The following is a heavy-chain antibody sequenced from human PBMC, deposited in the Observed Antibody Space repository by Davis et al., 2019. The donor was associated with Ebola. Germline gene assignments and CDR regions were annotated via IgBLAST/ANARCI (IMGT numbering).Heavy chain of an antibody. CDR3: ARSNNLAY. V-gene: IGHV3-7*03. CDR1: GFSFTNYA. J-gene: IGHJ4*02. CDR2: IKQDGSEK. Sequence: GGSLRLSCAASGFSFTNYAMSWVRQAPGKGLEWVTNIKQDGSEKYYVDSVKGRFTISRDNAKNSLYLQMNSLRAEDTAVYYCARSNNLAYWGQGTLVTVSS.